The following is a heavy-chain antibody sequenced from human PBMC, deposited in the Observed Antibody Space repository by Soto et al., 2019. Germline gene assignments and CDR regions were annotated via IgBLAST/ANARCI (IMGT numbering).Heavy chain of an antibody. Sequence: GGSLRLSCSASRFTFSEYAMHWVRQAPGKGLQYVSAISYNGDKTYYADSVKGRFTISRDNSKNALYLQMSSLRAEDTALYYCVRDMGGDAYNDAFDLWGQGTMVTVSS. D-gene: IGHD2-21*01. CDR2: ISYNGDKT. V-gene: IGHV3-64D*06. CDR1: RFTFSEYA. J-gene: IGHJ3*01. CDR3: VRDMGGDAYNDAFDL.